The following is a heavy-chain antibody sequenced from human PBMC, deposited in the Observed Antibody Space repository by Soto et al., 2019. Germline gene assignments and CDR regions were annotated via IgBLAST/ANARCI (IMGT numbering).Heavy chain of an antibody. J-gene: IGHJ6*02. Sequence: QVQLVQSGAEVKKPGSSVKVSCKASGGTFSSYAISWVRQAPGQGLEWMGGIIPIFGTANYAQKFQGRVTITADESTSTAYMELSSLRSEDTAVYYCVREGYGDYGYYYYGMDVWGQGTTVTVSS. CDR2: IIPIFGTA. CDR1: GGTFSSYA. V-gene: IGHV1-69*12. CDR3: VREGYGDYGYYYYGMDV. D-gene: IGHD4-17*01.